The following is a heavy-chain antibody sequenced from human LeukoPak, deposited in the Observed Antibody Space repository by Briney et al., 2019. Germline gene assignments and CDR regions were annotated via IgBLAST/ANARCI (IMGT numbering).Heavy chain of an antibody. CDR1: GGSISSGDYY. CDR3: ARGDCSGGSCYWFDP. V-gene: IGHV4-30-4*01. D-gene: IGHD2-15*01. J-gene: IGHJ5*02. Sequence: PSETLSLTCTVSGGSISSGDYYWSWIRQPPGKGLEWIGYIYYSGSTYYNPSLKSRVTISVDRSKNQFSLKLSSVTAADTAVYYCARGDCSGGSCYWFDPWGQGTLVTVSS. CDR2: IYYSGST.